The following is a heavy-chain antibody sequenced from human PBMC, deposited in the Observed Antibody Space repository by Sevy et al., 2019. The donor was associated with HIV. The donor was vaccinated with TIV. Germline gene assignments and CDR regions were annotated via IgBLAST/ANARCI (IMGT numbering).Heavy chain of an antibody. V-gene: IGHV3-30-3*01. D-gene: IGHD5-12*01. J-gene: IGHJ4*02. Sequence: GGSLRLSCAASGFTFSSYAMHWVRQAPGKGLEWVAVISYDGSNKYYADSVKGRFTISRDNSKNTLYLQMNSLRAEDTAVYYCASWGGYSGLWGQGTLVTVPS. CDR3: ASWGGYSGL. CDR1: GFTFSSYA. CDR2: ISYDGSNK.